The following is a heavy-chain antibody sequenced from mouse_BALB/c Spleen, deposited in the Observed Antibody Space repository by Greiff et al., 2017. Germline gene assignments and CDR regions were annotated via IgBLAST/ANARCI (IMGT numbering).Heavy chain of an antibody. CDR2: IWGDGST. CDR3: ARDRDYGSSYWYFDV. V-gene: IGHV2-6-7*01. J-gene: IGHJ1*01. D-gene: IGHD1-1*01. Sequence: VKLVESGPGLVAPSQSLSITCTVSGFSLTGYGVNWVRQPPGKGLEWLGMIWGDGSTDYNSALNSRLSISKDNSKSQVFLKMNSLQTDDTARYYCARDRDYGSSYWYFDVWGAGTTVTVSS. CDR1: GFSLTGYG.